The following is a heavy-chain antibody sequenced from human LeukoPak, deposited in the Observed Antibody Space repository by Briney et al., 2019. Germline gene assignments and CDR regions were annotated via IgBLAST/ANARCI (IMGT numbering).Heavy chain of an antibody. CDR1: GGAIISYY. V-gene: IGHV4-4*07. Sequence: PSETLTLPCSVSGGAIISYYWSWIRQPAGKGPEWIGRIYPTGNTDYNPSLKTRVTMSTDLSKKQFSLRLRSVTAADTAVYYCARLKFYDSTGYSPGYYMYVWEKGSAVTVSS. J-gene: IGHJ6*03. CDR2: IYPTGNT. CDR3: ARLKFYDSTGYSPGYYMYV. D-gene: IGHD3-22*01.